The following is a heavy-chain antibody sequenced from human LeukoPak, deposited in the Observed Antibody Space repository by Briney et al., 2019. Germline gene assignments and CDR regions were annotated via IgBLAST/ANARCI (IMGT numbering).Heavy chain of an antibody. CDR2: IKQDGSEK. V-gene: IGHV3-7*01. CDR1: GFTFSSYW. D-gene: IGHD4-17*01. CDR3: ARVGYGDYVLGHGRD. Sequence: QSGGSLRLSCAASGFTFSSYWMSWVRQAPGKGLEWVANIKQDGSEKYYVDSVKGRFTISRDNAKNSLYLQMNSLRAEDTAVYYCARVGYGDYVLGHGRDWGQGTLVTVSS. J-gene: IGHJ4*02.